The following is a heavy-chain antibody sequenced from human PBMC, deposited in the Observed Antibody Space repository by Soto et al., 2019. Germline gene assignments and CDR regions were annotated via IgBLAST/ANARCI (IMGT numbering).Heavy chain of an antibody. V-gene: IGHV4-28*03. Sequence: SETLSLTCAFSGYSISSSNWWGWIRQPPGKGLEWIGYIYYSGTTYYNPSLKSRVTMSVDTSKNQFSLKLTSVTAVDTAVYYCAKDRARYYYDSSGPAPFGYWGQGTLVTVSS. CDR1: GYSISSSNW. J-gene: IGHJ4*02. CDR3: AKDRARYYYDSSGPAPFGY. CDR2: IYYSGTT. D-gene: IGHD3-22*01.